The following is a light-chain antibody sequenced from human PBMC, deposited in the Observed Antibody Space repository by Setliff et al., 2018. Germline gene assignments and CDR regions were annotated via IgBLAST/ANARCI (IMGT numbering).Light chain of an antibody. Sequence: QSALTQPASVSGSPGQSIAISCTGTSSDVGAYDYVSWYQQHPDRAPKLMIYDVSKRPSGVSNRFSGSKSGNTASLTISGLQAEDESDYYCCSYAGNSYVFGTGTKVT. CDR1: SSDVGAYDY. CDR3: CSYAGNSYV. V-gene: IGLV2-14*01. CDR2: DVS. J-gene: IGLJ1*01.